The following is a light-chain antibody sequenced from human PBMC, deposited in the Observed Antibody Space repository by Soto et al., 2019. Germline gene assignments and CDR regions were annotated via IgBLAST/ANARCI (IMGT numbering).Light chain of an antibody. CDR2: DAS. CDR3: QQRSNWPVT. CDR1: QSVSSY. Sequence: EIVLTQSPAILSLSPGERATLSCRASQSVSSYLAWYQQKPGQAPRLLIYDASNRATGIPARFSGSGSGTDFTLTISRLEPEDFAVYYCQQRSNWPVTFGPGTKVDIK. J-gene: IGKJ3*01. V-gene: IGKV3-11*01.